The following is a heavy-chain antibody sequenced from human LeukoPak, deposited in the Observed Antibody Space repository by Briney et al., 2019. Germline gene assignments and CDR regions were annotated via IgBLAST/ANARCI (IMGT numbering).Heavy chain of an antibody. CDR1: GYIFTSYW. J-gene: IGHJ4*02. CDR2: IYPGDSDT. V-gene: IGHV5-51*01. CDR3: ASASRYYGFWSGYSN. D-gene: IGHD3-3*01. Sequence: GESLKTSCKGSGYIFTSYWIGWVRQMPGKGLEWMGIIYPGDSDTRYSPSFQGQVTISADKSISTAYLQWSSLKASDTAMYYCASASRYYGFWSGYSNWGQGTLVTVSS.